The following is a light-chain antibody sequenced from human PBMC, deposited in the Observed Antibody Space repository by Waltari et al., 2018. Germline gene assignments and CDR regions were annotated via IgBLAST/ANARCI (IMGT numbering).Light chain of an antibody. CDR2: DAS. Sequence: EIVLTQSPGTLSLSQGERATLSCRASQSFTRYLAWYQHRPGQAPRLLIYDASTRAAGVADRFSGSGSGTDFSLTISRLEPEDVAVYYCKHYVSLPVTFGQGTRVEIK. CDR3: KHYVSLPVT. CDR1: QSFTRY. J-gene: IGKJ1*01. V-gene: IGKV3-20*01.